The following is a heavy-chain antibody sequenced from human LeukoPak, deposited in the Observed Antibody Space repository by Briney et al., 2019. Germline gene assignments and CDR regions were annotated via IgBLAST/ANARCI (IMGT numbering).Heavy chain of an antibody. J-gene: IGHJ4*02. CDR3: ARDSGFTDNRCDFDD. D-gene: IGHD3-10*01. CDR1: GGTFSSYA. V-gene: IGHV1-69*04. CDR2: IIPILGMA. Sequence: SVKVSCKASGGTFSSYAISWVRQAPGQGLEWMGRIIPILGMANYAQKFQGRVTITADKSGTTAYMELSSLRSEDTAVYYCARDSGFTDNRCDFDDWGQGTLVTVSS.